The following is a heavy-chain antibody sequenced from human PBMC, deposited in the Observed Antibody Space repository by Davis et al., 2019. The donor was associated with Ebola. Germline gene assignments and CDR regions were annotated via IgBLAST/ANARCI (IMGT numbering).Heavy chain of an antibody. D-gene: IGHD2-15*01. J-gene: IGHJ4*02. CDR1: GGSFSGID. CDR2: INHSGST. CDR3: ATERCVGGSC. Sequence: SETLSLTCAVYGGSFSGIDWSWIRQPPGKGLEWIGQINHSGSTNYNPSLKSRVTLSIDTSKRQVSLKLNSVTAADTAVYYCATERCVGGSCWGQGTLVTVSS. V-gene: IGHV4-34*01.